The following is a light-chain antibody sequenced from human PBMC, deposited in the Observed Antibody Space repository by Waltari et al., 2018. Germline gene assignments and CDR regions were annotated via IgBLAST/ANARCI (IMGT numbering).Light chain of an antibody. CDR3: QHYLRLPAT. CDR2: GAS. CDR1: QSVSRA. J-gene: IGKJ1*01. Sequence: ELVLTQSPGTLSLSPGERAPLSCRASQSVSRALAWYQQKPGQAPRLLIYGASNRATGIPDRFSGSGSGTDFSLTISSLEPEDFAVYYCQHYLRLPATFGQGTKVEIK. V-gene: IGKV3-20*01.